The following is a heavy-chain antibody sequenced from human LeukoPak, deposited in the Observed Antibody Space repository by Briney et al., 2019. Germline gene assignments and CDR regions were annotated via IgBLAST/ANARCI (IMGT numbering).Heavy chain of an antibody. V-gene: IGHV3-64D*09. CDR1: GFTFSSYA. CDR3: VKEGGIAVAGTLDY. J-gene: IGHJ4*02. Sequence: PGGSLRLSCSASGFTFSSYAMHWVRQAPGKGLEYVSAISSNGGSTYYADSVKGRFTIFRDNSKNTLYLQMNSLRAEDTAVYYCVKEGGIAVAGTLDYWGQGTLVTVSS. D-gene: IGHD6-19*01. CDR2: ISSNGGST.